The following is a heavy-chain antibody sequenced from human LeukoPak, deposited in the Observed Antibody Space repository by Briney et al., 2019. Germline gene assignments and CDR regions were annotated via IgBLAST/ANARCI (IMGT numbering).Heavy chain of an antibody. V-gene: IGHV1-46*01. J-gene: IGHJ6*03. CDR3: ARVAAEVVGVPGAIGFGWLRRDYYYMDV. CDR1: GYTFTSYY. D-gene: IGHD2-2*02. Sequence: ASASVSCKASGYTFTSYYIHWVRQAPGEGLEQMGIINPTGGSTTYAQKFQGRVTMTRDVSTSTVYVELSSLRSEDTAVYYCARVAAEVVGVPGAIGFGWLRRDYYYMDVWGKGTTVTVSS. CDR2: INPTGGST.